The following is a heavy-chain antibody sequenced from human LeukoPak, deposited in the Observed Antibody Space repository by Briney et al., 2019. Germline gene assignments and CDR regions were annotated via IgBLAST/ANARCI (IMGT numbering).Heavy chain of an antibody. V-gene: IGHV3-74*01. J-gene: IGHJ4*02. CDR2: INTDMSST. CDR3: ARDLSHCSGGSCYSAHFDY. D-gene: IGHD2-15*01. Sequence: GGSLRLSCVASGFTFSDYWMHWVRQAPGKGLVWVSRINTDMSSTIYTDSVKGRFTISRDNAKNTLYLQMNSLRAEDTAVYYCARDLSHCSGGSCYSAHFDYWGLGTLVTVSS. CDR1: GFTFSDYW.